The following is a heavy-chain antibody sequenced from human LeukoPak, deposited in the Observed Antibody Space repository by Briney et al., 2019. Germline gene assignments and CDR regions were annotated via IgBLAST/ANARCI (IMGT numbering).Heavy chain of an antibody. D-gene: IGHD3-10*01. J-gene: IGHJ4*02. CDR3: AKGAFRFGESVSDY. Sequence: PGGSLRLSCAASGFTFSDYYMSWIRQAPGKGLEWVSYISSSGSTIYYADSVKGRFTISRDNSKDTLYLQMNSLRAEDTAVYYCAKGAFRFGESVSDYWGQGTLVTVSS. CDR1: GFTFSDYY. CDR2: ISSSGSTI. V-gene: IGHV3-11*01.